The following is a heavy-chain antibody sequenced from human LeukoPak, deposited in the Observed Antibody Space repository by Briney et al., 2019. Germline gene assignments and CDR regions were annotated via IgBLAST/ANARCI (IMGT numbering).Heavy chain of an antibody. D-gene: IGHD6-13*01. CDR3: ARGIDSSSWYNWFDP. CDR1: GGSISSGSYY. CDR2: IYTSGST. Sequence: PSQTLSLTCTVSGGSISSGSYYWSWIRQPARKGLEWIGRIYTSGSTNYNPSLKSRVTISVDTSKNQFSLKLSSVTAADTAVYYCARGIDSSSWYNWFDPWGQGTLVTVSS. J-gene: IGHJ5*02. V-gene: IGHV4-61*02.